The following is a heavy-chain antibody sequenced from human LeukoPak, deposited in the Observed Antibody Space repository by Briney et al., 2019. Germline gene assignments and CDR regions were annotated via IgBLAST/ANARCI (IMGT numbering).Heavy chain of an antibody. CDR3: ARDSSPLRFFL. Sequence: SETLSLTCAVSGYSISSGYYWGWIRQPPGKGLEWIGTIYHSGSTYYNPSLKSRVTVSVDISKTPFSLTVCSLTAADTAVYYCARDSSPLRFFLWGQGTLVTVSS. CDR2: IYHSGST. D-gene: IGHD3-3*01. CDR1: GYSISSGYY. V-gene: IGHV4-38-2*02. J-gene: IGHJ4*02.